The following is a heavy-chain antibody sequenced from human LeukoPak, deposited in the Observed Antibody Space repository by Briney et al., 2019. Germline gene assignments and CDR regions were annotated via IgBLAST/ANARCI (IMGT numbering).Heavy chain of an antibody. V-gene: IGHV3-48*02. D-gene: IGHD6-19*01. Sequence: PGGSLRLSCAASGLTFSSYSMNWVRQTPGKGLEWVSYINSGSSTTYYADSVKGRFTISRDNAKNSLYLQMNSLRDEDTAVYYCARDRRSTGWYYFDYWGQGTLVTVSS. CDR1: GLTFSSYS. CDR2: INSGSSTT. CDR3: ARDRRSTGWYYFDY. J-gene: IGHJ4*02.